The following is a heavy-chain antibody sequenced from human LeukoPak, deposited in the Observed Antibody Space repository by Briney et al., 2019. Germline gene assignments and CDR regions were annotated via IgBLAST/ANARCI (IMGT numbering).Heavy chain of an antibody. CDR3: ARPYYDILTGYYKDWFDP. Sequence: SETLSLTCAVYGGSFSGYYWSWIRQPPGKGLEWIGEINHSGSTNYNPSLKSRVTISVDTSKNQFSLKLSSVTAADTAVHYCARPYYDILTGYYKDWFDPWGQGTLVTVSS. CDR1: GGSFSGYY. V-gene: IGHV4-34*01. CDR2: INHSGST. J-gene: IGHJ5*02. D-gene: IGHD3-9*01.